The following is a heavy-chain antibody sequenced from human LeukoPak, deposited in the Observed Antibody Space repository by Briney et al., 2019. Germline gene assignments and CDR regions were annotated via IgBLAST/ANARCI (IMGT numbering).Heavy chain of an antibody. CDR1: GVSISTTSEY. V-gene: IGHV4-39*07. CDR3: ARGDFWSRYYR. CDR2: INHSGST. D-gene: IGHD3-3*01. J-gene: IGHJ4*02. Sequence: PAETLSLTCTVSGVSISTTSEYWAWIRQAPGKGREGIGEINHSGSTNYNPSLKSRVTISVDTSKNQFYLKLSSVTAADTAVYYCARGDFWSRYYRWGQGTLVTVSS.